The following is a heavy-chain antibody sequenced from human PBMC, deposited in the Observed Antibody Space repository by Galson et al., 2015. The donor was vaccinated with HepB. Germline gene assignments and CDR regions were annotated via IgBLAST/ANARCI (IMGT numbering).Heavy chain of an antibody. Sequence: SLRLSCAASGFTFSSYWMHWVRQAPGKGLVWVSRINSDGSSTSYADSVKGRFTISRDNAKNTLYLQMNSLRAEDTAVYYCARGIGGSYRGYAFDIWGQGTMVTVSS. CDR2: INSDGSST. J-gene: IGHJ3*02. CDR1: GFTFSSYW. CDR3: ARGIGGSYRGYAFDI. V-gene: IGHV3-74*01. D-gene: IGHD1-26*01.